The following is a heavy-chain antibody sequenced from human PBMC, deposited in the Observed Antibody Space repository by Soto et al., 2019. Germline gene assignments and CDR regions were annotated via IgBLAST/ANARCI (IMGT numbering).Heavy chain of an antibody. V-gene: IGHV4-34*01. CDR3: ARDKITGLFDY. J-gene: IGHJ4*02. CDR2: INHSVST. CDR1: GGSFSGYY. Sequence: QVQLQQWGAGLLKPSETLSLTCAVYGGSFSGYYWTWIRQPPGTGLEWIGEINHSVSTNYNPSLKSRVTISVDTSKNQFSLKLTSVTAADTAVYYCARDKITGLFDYWGKGTLVTVSS. D-gene: IGHD2-8*02.